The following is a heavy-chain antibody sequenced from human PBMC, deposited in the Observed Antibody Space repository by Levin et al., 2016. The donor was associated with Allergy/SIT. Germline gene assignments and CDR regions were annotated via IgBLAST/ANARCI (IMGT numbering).Heavy chain of an antibody. D-gene: IGHD4-11*01. J-gene: IGHJ4*02. Sequence: WVRQAPGQGLEWMGRINPNSGATNYAQKFQGRVTMTRDTSITTTYMELSRLKSDDTAVYYCARDSPYGNYGVDYWGQGTLVTVSS. CDR2: INPNSGAT. V-gene: IGHV1-2*02. CDR3: ARDSPYGNYGVDY.